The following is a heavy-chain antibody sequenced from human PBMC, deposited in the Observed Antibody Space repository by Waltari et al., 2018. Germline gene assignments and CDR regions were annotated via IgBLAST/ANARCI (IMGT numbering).Heavy chain of an antibody. CDR1: GGSISSSLYS. J-gene: IGHJ4*02. CDR2: VSYTGTT. CDR3: VRQGGVAVVAPMFDF. V-gene: IGHV4-39*01. Sequence: QLQLRESGPGLVKPSETLSLACTVSGGSISSSLYSWGWIRQAPGKGLEWIGIVSYTGTTYYSPSLKSRLNISVDTSTNQFFLDLTSVTATDTAVYYCVRQGGVAVVAPMFDFWGQGTLVSVSS. D-gene: IGHD3-16*01.